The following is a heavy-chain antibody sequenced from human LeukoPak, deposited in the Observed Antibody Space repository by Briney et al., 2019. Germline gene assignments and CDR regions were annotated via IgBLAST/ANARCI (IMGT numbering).Heavy chain of an antibody. J-gene: IGHJ4*02. D-gene: IGHD1-1*01. CDR3: AKVPPTTTGDY. CDR2: ISGSGGST. Sequence: GGSLTLFCGPSGFTFSSYAMSWLRQAPGKGLEWVSAISGSGGSTYYADSVKGRFTISRDNSKNTLYLQMNSLRAEDTAVYYCAKVPPTTTGDYWGQGTLVTVSS. CDR1: GFTFSSYA. V-gene: IGHV3-23*01.